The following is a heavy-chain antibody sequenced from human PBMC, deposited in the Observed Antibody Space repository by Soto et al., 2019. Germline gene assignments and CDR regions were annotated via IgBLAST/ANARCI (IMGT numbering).Heavy chain of an antibody. CDR3: ARIGWLVMSDDTFDI. CDR1: GYTFSNYY. Sequence: QVQLVQSGAEVKKPGASVKISCEASGYTFSNYYIHWVRQAPGQGLEWMGIINPSGGSTRYAPKFQGRVTMTRDTSTSTVYMELSSLRSEDTAVYYCARIGWLVMSDDTFDIWGQGTMVTVSS. CDR2: INPSGGST. D-gene: IGHD2-21*01. J-gene: IGHJ3*02. V-gene: IGHV1-46*03.